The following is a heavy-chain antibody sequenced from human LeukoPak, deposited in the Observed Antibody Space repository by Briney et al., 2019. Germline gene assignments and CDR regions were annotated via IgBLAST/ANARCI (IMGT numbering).Heavy chain of an antibody. Sequence: GGSLRLSCVASGFTFSNYWMHWVRQAPGKGLVWVSRINSDGSVTNYADSVKGRFTISRDNAKNSLYLQMNSLRAEDTAVYYCARDDCSSISCYHNWFDPWGQGTLVTVSS. J-gene: IGHJ5*02. D-gene: IGHD2-2*01. CDR3: ARDDCSSISCYHNWFDP. V-gene: IGHV3-74*01. CDR2: INSDGSVT. CDR1: GFTFSNYW.